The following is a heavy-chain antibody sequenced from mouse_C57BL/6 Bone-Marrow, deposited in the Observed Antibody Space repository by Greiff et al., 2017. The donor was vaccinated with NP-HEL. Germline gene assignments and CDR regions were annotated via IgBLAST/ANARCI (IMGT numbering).Heavy chain of an antibody. V-gene: IGHV1-55*01. CDR2: IYPGSGST. D-gene: IGHD1-1*01. CDR1: GYTFTSYW. Sequence: QVHVKQSGAELVKPGASVKMSCKASGYTFTSYWITWVKQRPGQGLEWIGDIYPGSGSTNYNEKFKSKATLTVDTSSSTAYMQLSSLTSEDSAVYYCARITTRAWFAYGGQGTLVTVSA. J-gene: IGHJ3*01. CDR3: ARITTRAWFAY.